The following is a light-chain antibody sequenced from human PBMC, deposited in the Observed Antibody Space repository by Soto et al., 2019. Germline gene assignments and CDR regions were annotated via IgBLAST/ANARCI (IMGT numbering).Light chain of an antibody. CDR1: SSDVGGYDY. J-gene: IGLJ2*01. CDR2: EVT. CDR3: SSYSTTSSPHVL. Sequence: QSALTQPPSASGSPGQSVTISCTGTSSDVGGYDYVSWYQQHPGKAPKLMIYEVTKRPSGVPDRFSGSKSGNTASLTISGIQAEDEADYYCSSYSTTSSPHVLFGGGTKLTVL. V-gene: IGLV2-8*01.